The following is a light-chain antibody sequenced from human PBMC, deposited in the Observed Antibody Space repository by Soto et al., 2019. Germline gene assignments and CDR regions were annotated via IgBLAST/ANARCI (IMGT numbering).Light chain of an antibody. V-gene: IGLV2-18*02. CDR2: EVT. CDR1: SSDIANNNR. Sequence: QSALTQPPSVSGSPGQSVTISCTGTSSDIANNNRVSWYQLPPGTAPKLMIYEVTNRPSGVPDRFSGSKSANTAPLTIAGLQAEDEADYYCASYTTIDTYVFGTGTKLTVL. J-gene: IGLJ1*01. CDR3: ASYTTIDTYV.